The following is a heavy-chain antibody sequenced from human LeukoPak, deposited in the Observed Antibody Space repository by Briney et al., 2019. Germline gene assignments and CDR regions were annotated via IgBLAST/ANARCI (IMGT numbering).Heavy chain of an antibody. CDR1: GFMFSSYA. CDR2: ISGSGGST. D-gene: IGHD3-22*01. J-gene: IGHJ4*02. CDR3: AKVRSYYDSSDYQYYFDY. V-gene: IGHV3-23*01. Sequence: GGSLRLSCAASGFMFSSYAMSWVRQAPGKGLEWVSAISGSGGSTYYADSVKGRFTISRDNSKNTLYLQMNSLRAEDTAVYYCAKVRSYYDSSDYQYYFDYWGQGTLVTVSS.